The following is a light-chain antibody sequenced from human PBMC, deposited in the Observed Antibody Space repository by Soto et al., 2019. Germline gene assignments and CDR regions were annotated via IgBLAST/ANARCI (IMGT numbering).Light chain of an antibody. CDR3: QQRSNWPPIT. V-gene: IGKV3-11*01. J-gene: IGKJ5*01. CDR1: QGINRY. Sequence: TQSPCALSAFVGDRVTLTGPASQGINRYLAWYQQKPGQAPRLLIYYASNRAAGIPARFSGSGSGTDFTLTISSLEPEDFAVYYCQQRSNWPPITFCQGTRLEIK. CDR2: YAS.